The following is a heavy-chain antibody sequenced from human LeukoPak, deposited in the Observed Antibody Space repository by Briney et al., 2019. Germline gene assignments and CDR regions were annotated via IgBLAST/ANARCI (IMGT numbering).Heavy chain of an antibody. V-gene: IGHV3-23*01. J-gene: IGHJ6*03. CDR2: ISGSGGST. CDR3: AKALRSIYYYYMDV. CDR1: GFTFSDYA. Sequence: PGGSLRLSCAASGFTFSDYAMSWVRQAPGKGLEWVSAISGSGGSTYYTDSVKGRFTISRDNSRSTLYLLLNSLRAEDTAVYWCAKALRSIYYYYMDVWGNGTTVTVSS. D-gene: IGHD3-10*01.